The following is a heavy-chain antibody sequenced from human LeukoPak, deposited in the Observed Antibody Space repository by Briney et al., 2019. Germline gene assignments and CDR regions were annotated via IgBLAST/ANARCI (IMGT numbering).Heavy chain of an antibody. Sequence: GGSLRLSCAASGFAFSNYWLHWVRQSARKWLVCVARINTHGSSTNYAVSVKGRFTVSRDNAKNTLYLQMTSLSAEDTAVYYALAGYYYYYMDVWGKGTTVTVSS. CDR3: LAGYYYYYMDV. J-gene: IGHJ6*03. CDR1: GFAFSNYW. V-gene: IGHV3-74*01. D-gene: IGHD6-13*01. CDR2: INTHGSST.